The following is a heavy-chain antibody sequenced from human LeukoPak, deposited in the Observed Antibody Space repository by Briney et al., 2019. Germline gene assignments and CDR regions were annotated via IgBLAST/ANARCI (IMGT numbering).Heavy chain of an antibody. CDR1: GFTFGNYS. V-gene: IGHV3-30-3*01. CDR3: ARDQGYDFWSGYQASSNYFDY. J-gene: IGHJ4*02. CDR2: ISYDGSNT. Sequence: GGSLRLPCAVSGFTFGNYSMHWVRQAPGKGLEWLAVISYDGSNTYCANSVKGRFTISRDNSKNTLYLQMNSLRAEDTAVYYCARDQGYDFWSGYQASSNYFDYWGQGTLVTVSS. D-gene: IGHD3-3*01.